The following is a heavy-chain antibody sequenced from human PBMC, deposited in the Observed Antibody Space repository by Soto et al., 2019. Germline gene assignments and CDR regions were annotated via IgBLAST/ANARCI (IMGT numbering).Heavy chain of an antibody. CDR2: VSHDGRNT. CDR3: AKGERQWLVTSDFNY. J-gene: IGHJ4*02. V-gene: IGHV3-30*18. Sequence: GGSLRLSCAASGFTFSDYAMHWGRQAPGKGLEWVAVVSHDGRNTNYADSVKGRFTISRDSSKNTVSLEMTSLRAEDTAVYYCAKGERQWLVTSDFNYWGQGALVTVSS. D-gene: IGHD6-19*01. CDR1: GFTFSDYA.